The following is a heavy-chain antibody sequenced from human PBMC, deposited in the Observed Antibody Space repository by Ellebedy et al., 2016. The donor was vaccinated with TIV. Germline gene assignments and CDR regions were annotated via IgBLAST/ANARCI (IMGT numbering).Heavy chain of an antibody. Sequence: AASVKVSCKASGYTFTGYYMHWVRQARGQGLEWMGWINPNSGGTNYAQRFQGRVTITRDTSINTAYMELSRLRSDDTAVYFCARLLWHGELGAWFDPWGQGTLVTVSS. J-gene: IGHJ5*02. CDR1: GYTFTGYY. D-gene: IGHD3-10*01. CDR3: ARLLWHGELGAWFDP. CDR2: INPNSGGT. V-gene: IGHV1-2*02.